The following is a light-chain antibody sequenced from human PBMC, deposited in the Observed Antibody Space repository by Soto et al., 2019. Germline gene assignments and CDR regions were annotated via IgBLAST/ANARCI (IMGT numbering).Light chain of an antibody. CDR2: GAS. J-gene: IGKJ1*01. CDR3: QQYNNWPRT. Sequence: EIVMTQSPATLSVSPGERATLSCRASQSVSNNLVWYQQKPGQAPRLLIYGASTRATGIPARFSDSGSGTEFTLTISSLQSEDFAIYYCQQYNNWPRTFGQGTKVEIK. CDR1: QSVSNN. V-gene: IGKV3-15*01.